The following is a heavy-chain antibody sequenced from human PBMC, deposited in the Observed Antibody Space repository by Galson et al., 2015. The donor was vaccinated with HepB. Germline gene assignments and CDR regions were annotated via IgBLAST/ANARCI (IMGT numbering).Heavy chain of an antibody. CDR1: GFTFSSYA. Sequence: SLRLSCAASGFTFSSYAMSWVRQAPGKGPEWVSAISGSGGSTYYADSVKGRFTISRDNSKNTLYLQMNCLRAEDTAVYYWAKGGHCYDSSGYLRSDYWGQGTLVTVSS. CDR3: AKGGHCYDSSGYLRSDY. D-gene: IGHD3-22*01. J-gene: IGHJ4*02. CDR2: ISGSGGST. V-gene: IGHV3-23*01.